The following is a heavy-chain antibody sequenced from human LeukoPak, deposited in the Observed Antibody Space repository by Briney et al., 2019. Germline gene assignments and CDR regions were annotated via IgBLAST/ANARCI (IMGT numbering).Heavy chain of an antibody. CDR2: IYYSGST. J-gene: IGHJ4*02. D-gene: IGHD4-17*01. CDR3: ARAPDYGDYGGPEDY. V-gene: IGHV4-61*01. Sequence: PSETLSLTCTVSGGSVSSGSYYWSWLRQPPGKGLEWIGYIYYSGSTNYNPSLKSRVTISVDTSKNQFSLKLSSVTAADTAVYYCARAPDYGDYGGPEDYWGQGTLVTVSS. CDR1: GGSVSSGSYY.